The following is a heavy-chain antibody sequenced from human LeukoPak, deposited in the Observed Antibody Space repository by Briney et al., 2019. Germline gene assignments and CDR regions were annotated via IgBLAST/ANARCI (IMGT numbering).Heavy chain of an antibody. D-gene: IGHD1-26*01. J-gene: IGHJ3*02. CDR1: GGSISSSSYY. V-gene: IGHV4-39*07. Sequence: SQTLSLTCTVSGGSISSSSYYWGWIRQPPGKGLEWIGSIYYSGSTYYNPSLKSRVTISVDTSKNQFSLKLSSVTAADTAVYYCARDPFSSGANDAFDIWGQGTMVTVSS. CDR3: ARDPFSSGANDAFDI. CDR2: IYYSGST.